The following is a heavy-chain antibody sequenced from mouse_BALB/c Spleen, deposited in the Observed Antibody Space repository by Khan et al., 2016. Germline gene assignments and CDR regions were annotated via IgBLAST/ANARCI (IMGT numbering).Heavy chain of an antibody. CDR3: ARPDYGSSRVFAY. CDR2: INTYTGEP. J-gene: IGHJ3*01. D-gene: IGHD1-1*01. CDR1: GYTFTNYR. V-gene: IGHV9-3-1*01. Sequence: QIQLVQSGPALKKPGETGRISCRASGYTFTNYRRNRVKRAPRKASKCMGWINTYTGEPTYADDFKGRFAFSLETSASTAYLQINNLKTEETATYFCARPDYGSSRVFAYW.